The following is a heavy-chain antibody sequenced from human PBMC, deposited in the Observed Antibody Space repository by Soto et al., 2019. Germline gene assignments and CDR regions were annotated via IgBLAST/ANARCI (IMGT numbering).Heavy chain of an antibody. CDR1: GFTFSSYA. Sequence: LRLSCAASGFTFSSYAMSWVRQAPGKGLEWVSGISGGGRSTYYADSVKGRFTISRDNSRNTLYLQMNRLRAEDTAVYYCAKDLAAVAYFDSWGQGALVTVSS. D-gene: IGHD6-19*01. CDR3: AKDLAAVAYFDS. CDR2: ISGGGRST. V-gene: IGHV3-23*01. J-gene: IGHJ4*02.